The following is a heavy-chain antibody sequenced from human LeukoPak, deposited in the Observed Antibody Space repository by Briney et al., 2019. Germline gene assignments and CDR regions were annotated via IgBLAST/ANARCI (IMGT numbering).Heavy chain of an antibody. D-gene: IGHD4-17*01. CDR2: IWYDGSNK. V-gene: IGHV3-33*01. J-gene: IGHJ4*02. CDR1: GFTFSSYG. Sequence: PGGSLRLSCAASGFTFSSYGMHWVRQAPGKGLEWVAVIWYDGSNKYYADSVQGRLTISRDNSKNTLYLQMNSLRAEDTAVYYCARDSYGFDYWGQGTLVTVSS. CDR3: ARDSYGFDY.